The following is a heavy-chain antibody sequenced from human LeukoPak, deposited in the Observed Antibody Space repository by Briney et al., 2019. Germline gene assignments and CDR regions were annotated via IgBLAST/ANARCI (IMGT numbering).Heavy chain of an antibody. CDR1: GFTFRSYA. CDR3: ARDSSGLSFDY. J-gene: IGHJ4*02. D-gene: IGHD6-19*01. Sequence: PGGSLRLSCAASGFTFRSYAMNWVRQAPGKGLEWVSGISGSGGSTYYADSVKGRFTISRHNSKNTLYLQMNSLRADDTAVYYCARDSSGLSFDYWGQGTLVTVSS. V-gene: IGHV3-23*01. CDR2: ISGSGGST.